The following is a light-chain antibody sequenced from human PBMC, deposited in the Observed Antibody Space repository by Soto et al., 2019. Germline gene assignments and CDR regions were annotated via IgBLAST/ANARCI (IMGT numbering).Light chain of an antibody. CDR1: SSDVGAYNY. CDR3: SSYTTSGTLV. Sequence: QSALSQPASVSGSPGQSITISCTGTSSDVGAYNYVSWYLQHPGKAPKLMIDDVSNRPSGVSNRFSGSKSDNTASLTISGLQAEDEADYYCSSYTTSGTLVFGGGTQLTVL. J-gene: IGLJ2*01. CDR2: DVS. V-gene: IGLV2-14*03.